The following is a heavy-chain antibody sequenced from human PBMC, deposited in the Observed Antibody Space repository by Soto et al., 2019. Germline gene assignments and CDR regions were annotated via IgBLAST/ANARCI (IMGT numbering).Heavy chain of an antibody. J-gene: IGHJ4*01. CDR1: GFTFNMYW. V-gene: IGHV3-23*01. CDR3: EKEFRGGYFCSNSDPRSEH. D-gene: IGHD2-2*01. Sequence: PGGSLRLSCAASGFTFNMYWVHWVRQAPGKGLEWVSAISGSGGSTYYADSVKGRFTISRDNSKNTLYLQMNSLRAEDTAVYYCEKEFRGGYFCSNSDPRSEHWCHGTLVTV. CDR2: ISGSGGST.